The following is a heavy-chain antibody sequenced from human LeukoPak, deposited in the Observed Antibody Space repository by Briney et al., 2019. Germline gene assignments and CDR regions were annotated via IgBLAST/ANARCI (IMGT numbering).Heavy chain of an antibody. V-gene: IGHV1-2*02. CDR1: GYTFTGYY. CDR2: SNPKSGGT. Sequence: GASVKVSCKASGYTFTGYYIHWVRQAPGQGLEWMGWSNPKSGGTKYAQKFQGRVTMTRDTSISTAYMELSRLRSDDTAVYYCARELMMSTVQLDAFDVWGQGTMVTVSS. CDR3: ARELMMSTVQLDAFDV. J-gene: IGHJ3*01. D-gene: IGHD5-24*01.